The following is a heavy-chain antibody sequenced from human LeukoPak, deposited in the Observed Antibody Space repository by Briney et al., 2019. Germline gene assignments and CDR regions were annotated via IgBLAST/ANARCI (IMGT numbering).Heavy chain of an antibody. J-gene: IGHJ4*02. D-gene: IGHD3-22*01. Sequence: GGSLRLSCAVSGVSLSNYGMSWVRQAPGKGLEWFAGISGSGGGTNYADSVKGRFTISRDNPKNTLYLQMNRLRADDTAVYFCAKRGVVIRVILVGFHKEAYYFDSWGQGALVTASS. V-gene: IGHV3-23*01. CDR3: AKRGVVIRVILVGFHKEAYYFDS. CDR2: ISGSGGGT. CDR1: GVSLSNYG.